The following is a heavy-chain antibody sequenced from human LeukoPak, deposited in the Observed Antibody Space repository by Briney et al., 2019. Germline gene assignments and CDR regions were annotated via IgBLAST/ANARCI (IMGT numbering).Heavy chain of an antibody. CDR2: ISGNGDTI. V-gene: IGHV3-64*01. D-gene: IGHD6-6*01. CDR1: GFTFSSFA. Sequence: GGSLRLSCAASGFTFSSFAMQWVRQAPGKGLEYVAGISGNGDTIHYANSVKGRFTMSRDNSKNTLYLQMGSQRVDDMGVYYCARDGTARNDYWGQGTLVTVSS. CDR3: ARDGTARNDY. J-gene: IGHJ4*02.